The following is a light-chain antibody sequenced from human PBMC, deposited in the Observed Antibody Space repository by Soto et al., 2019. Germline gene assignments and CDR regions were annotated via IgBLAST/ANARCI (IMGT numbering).Light chain of an antibody. CDR1: QAVNTG. Sequence: EIVLTHSPATLSSFPGDRVTLSCRASQAVNTGLAGYQHKPGQAPRLLIYLASNRAAGVPARFSGSGSGTAFTLTISAVEPEDFAVYYCHQRQSWPRTSGQGTKVDIK. CDR2: LAS. J-gene: IGKJ1*01. V-gene: IGKV3-11*01. CDR3: HQRQSWPRT.